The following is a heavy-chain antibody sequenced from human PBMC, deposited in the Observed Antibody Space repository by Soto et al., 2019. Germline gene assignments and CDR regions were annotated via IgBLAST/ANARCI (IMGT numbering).Heavy chain of an antibody. Sequence: QVQLVQSGAEVKKPGASVKVSCKASGYTFTSYAMNWVRQAPGQRLEWMGWINAGNGNTKYSQKFQGRVTITRDTSASTAYMELSSLRSEDTAVYYCARTSGYSLYDYWGQGTLVTVSS. CDR1: GYTFTSYA. J-gene: IGHJ4*02. V-gene: IGHV1-3*01. CDR3: ARTSGYSLYDY. D-gene: IGHD3-3*01. CDR2: INAGNGNT.